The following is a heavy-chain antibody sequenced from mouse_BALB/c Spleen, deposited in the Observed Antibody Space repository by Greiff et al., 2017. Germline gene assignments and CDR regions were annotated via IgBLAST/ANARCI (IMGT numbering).Heavy chain of an antibody. V-gene: IGHV1-69*02. CDR3: ARGDDGYYFAY. Sequence: QVQLQQPGAELVKPGASVKLSCKASGYTFTSYWMHWVKQRPGQGLEWIGEIDPSDSYTNYTQKFKGKATLTVDKSSSTAYMQLSRLTSEDSAVYYCARGDDGYYFAYWGQGTLVTVSA. J-gene: IGHJ3*01. CDR2: IDPSDSYT. CDR1: GYTFTSYW. D-gene: IGHD2-3*01.